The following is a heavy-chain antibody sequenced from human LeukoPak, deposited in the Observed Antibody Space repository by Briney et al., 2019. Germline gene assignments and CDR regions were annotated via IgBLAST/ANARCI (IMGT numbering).Heavy chain of an antibody. CDR3: ARANMVRGVIIYFDY. J-gene: IGHJ4*02. CDR2: ISSSSSYI. CDR1: GFTFSSYS. Sequence: GGSLRLSCAASGFTFSSYSMNWVRQAPGKGLEWVSSISSSSSYIYYADSVKGRFTISRDNAKNSLYLQMNSLRAEDTAVYYCARANMVRGVIIYFDYWGQGTLVTVSS. D-gene: IGHD3-10*01. V-gene: IGHV3-21*01.